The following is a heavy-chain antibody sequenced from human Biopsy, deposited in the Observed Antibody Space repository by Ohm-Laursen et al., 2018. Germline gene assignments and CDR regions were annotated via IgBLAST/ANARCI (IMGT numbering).Heavy chain of an antibody. D-gene: IGHD1-26*01. Sequence: SVKVSCKVSGDTFTNYAISWVRQAPGQGLEWMGGIIPIFGTANYAQKFQGRVTITADESTSTAYMELSSLRSDDTAVYYCARDALGGGSYRFFYWGQGSLVTVSS. CDR2: IIPIFGTA. J-gene: IGHJ4*02. V-gene: IGHV1-69*13. CDR3: ARDALGGGSYRFFY. CDR1: GDTFTNYA.